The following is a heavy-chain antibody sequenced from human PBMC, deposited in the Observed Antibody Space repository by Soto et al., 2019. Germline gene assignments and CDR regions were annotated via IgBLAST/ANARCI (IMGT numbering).Heavy chain of an antibody. CDR3: ARDFDIVLVPAVYAGDYFDY. V-gene: IGHV1-18*01. Sequence: ISWVRQAPGQGLEWMGWISAYNGNTNYAQKLRGRVTMTTDTSTSTAYMELRSLRSDDTAVYYCARDFDIVLVPAVYAGDYFDYWGQGTLVTVSS. D-gene: IGHD2-2*01. CDR2: ISAYNGNT. J-gene: IGHJ4*02.